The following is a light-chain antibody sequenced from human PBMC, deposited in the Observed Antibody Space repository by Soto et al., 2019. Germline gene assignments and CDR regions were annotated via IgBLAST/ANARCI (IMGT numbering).Light chain of an antibody. CDR3: SSYTSSSIALV. CDR2: EVS. CDR1: SSKVGGYDY. V-gene: IGLV2-14*01. Sequence: HSAPSHPGTVGGSLVHCVTISRNGSSSKVGGYDYVPWYQQHPDKTPKPMIYEVSNRPSGVSNRFSGSKSGNTASLTISELQAEDDADYYCSSYTSSSIALVFGTGTKVTVL. J-gene: IGLJ1*01.